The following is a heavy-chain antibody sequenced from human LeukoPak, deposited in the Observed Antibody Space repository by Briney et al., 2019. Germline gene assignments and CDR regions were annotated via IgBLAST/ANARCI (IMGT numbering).Heavy chain of an antibody. V-gene: IGHV4-39*07. D-gene: IGHD6-25*01. CDR2: IYYSGST. CDR1: GGSISSSSYY. CDR3: ARAPPRIAAVWFDP. Sequence: PSETLSLTCTVSGGSISSSSYYWGWIRQPPGKGLEWIGSIYYSGSTYYNPSLKSRVTISVDTSKNQFSLKLSSVTAADTAVYYCARAPPRIAAVWFDPRGQGTLVTVSS. J-gene: IGHJ5*02.